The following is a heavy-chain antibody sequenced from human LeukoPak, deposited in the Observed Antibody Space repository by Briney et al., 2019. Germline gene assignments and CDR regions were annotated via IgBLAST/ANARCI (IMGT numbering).Heavy chain of an antibody. CDR1: GGSISSYY. J-gene: IGHJ5*02. V-gene: IGHV4-59*01. D-gene: IGHD2/OR15-2a*01. Sequence: SETLSLTCTVSGGSISSYYWSWIRQPPGKGLGWIGYIYYSGSTNYNPSLKSRVTISVDTSKNQFSLKLSSVTAADTAVYYCARCGNSWFDPWGQGTLVTVSS. CDR3: ARCGNSWFDP. CDR2: IYYSGST.